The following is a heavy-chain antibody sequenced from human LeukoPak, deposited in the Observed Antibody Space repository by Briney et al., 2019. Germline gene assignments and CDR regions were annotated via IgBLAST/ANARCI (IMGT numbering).Heavy chain of an antibody. CDR1: GGSISSYY. V-gene: IGHV4-59*01. Sequence: SETLSLTCTVSGGSISSYYWSWLRQPPGKGLEWIGYIYYSGSTNYNPSLKSRVTISVDTSKNQFSLKLSSVTAADTAVYYCARGELNPFDYWGQGTLVTVSS. CDR3: ARGELNPFDY. D-gene: IGHD3-10*01. J-gene: IGHJ4*02. CDR2: IYYSGST.